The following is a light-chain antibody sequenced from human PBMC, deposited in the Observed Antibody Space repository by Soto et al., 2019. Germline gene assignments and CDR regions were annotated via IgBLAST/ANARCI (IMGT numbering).Light chain of an antibody. V-gene: IGLV2-14*01. CDR3: SSYTSSSTL. J-gene: IGLJ1*01. CDR2: DVS. Sequence: QSVLAQPASVSGSPGQSITISCTGTSSDVGGYNYVSWYQQHPGKAPKLMIYDVSNRPSGVSNRFSGSKSGHTASLTISGLQAEDEADYYCSSYTSSSTLFGTGTKVTVL. CDR1: SSDVGGYNY.